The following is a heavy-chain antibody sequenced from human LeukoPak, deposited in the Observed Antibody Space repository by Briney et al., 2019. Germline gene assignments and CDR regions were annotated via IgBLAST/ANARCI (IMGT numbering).Heavy chain of an antibody. Sequence: PSETLSLTCTVSGGSISSYYWSWIRQPPGKGLEWVGYIRYSGSTNCNPSLESRVTISVDSSKNQFSLKLTSVTAADTAVYYCARGGSWFDPWGQGTLVTVSS. V-gene: IGHV4-59*01. CDR3: ARGGSWFDP. CDR2: IRYSGST. CDR1: GGSISSYY. J-gene: IGHJ5*02. D-gene: IGHD3-16*01.